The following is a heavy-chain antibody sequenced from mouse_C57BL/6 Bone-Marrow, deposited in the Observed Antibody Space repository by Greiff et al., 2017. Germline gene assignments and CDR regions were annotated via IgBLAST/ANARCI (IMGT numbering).Heavy chain of an antibody. J-gene: IGHJ4*01. Sequence: VQLQQPGAELVKPGASVKMSCKASGYTFTSYWITWVKQRPGQGLEWIGDIYPGSGSTNYNEKFKSKATLTVDTSSSTAYMQLSSLTSEDSAVYYCARRHGYWYYAMDYWGQGTSVTVSS. CDR1: GYTFTSYW. D-gene: IGHD2-3*01. CDR3: ARRHGYWYYAMDY. V-gene: IGHV1-55*01. CDR2: IYPGSGST.